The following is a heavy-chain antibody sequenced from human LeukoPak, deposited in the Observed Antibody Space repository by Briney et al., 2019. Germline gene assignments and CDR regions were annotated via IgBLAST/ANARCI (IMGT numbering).Heavy chain of an antibody. Sequence: ASVKVSCKASGYTFTSYGISWVRQAPGQGLEWMGWISAYNGNTNYAQKLQGRVTMTTDTSTSTACMELRSLRSDDTAVYYCARVVFPHYDFWSGYLNWFDPWGQGTLVTVSS. CDR3: ARVVFPHYDFWSGYLNWFDP. CDR1: GYTFTSYG. V-gene: IGHV1-18*01. D-gene: IGHD3-3*01. J-gene: IGHJ5*02. CDR2: ISAYNGNT.